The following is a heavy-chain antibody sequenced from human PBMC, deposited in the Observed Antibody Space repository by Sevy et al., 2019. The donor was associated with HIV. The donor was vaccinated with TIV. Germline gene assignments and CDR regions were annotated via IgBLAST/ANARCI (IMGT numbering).Heavy chain of an antibody. CDR3: ASGQPKDDYDILTGYYNPDFGWYFDL. J-gene: IGHJ2*01. D-gene: IGHD3-9*01. CDR2: ISSSSSTI. V-gene: IGHV3-48*02. Sequence: GGSLRLSCAASGFTFSSYSMNWVRQAPGKGLEWVSYISSSSSTIYYADSVKGRFTISRDNAKNSLYLQMNSLRDEDTAVYYCASGQPKDDYDILTGYYNPDFGWYFDLWGRGTLVTVSS. CDR1: GFTFSSYS.